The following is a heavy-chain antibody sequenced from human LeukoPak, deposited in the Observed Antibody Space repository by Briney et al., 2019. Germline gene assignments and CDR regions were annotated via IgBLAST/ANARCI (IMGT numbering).Heavy chain of an antibody. CDR3: ASEWTGTTPRDY. D-gene: IGHD1-7*01. J-gene: IGHJ4*02. V-gene: IGHV1-8*01. Sequence: ASVKVSCKASGYTFTSYDINWVRQATGQGLEWMGWMNPNSGNTGYAQKFQGRVTMTRNTSIGTAYMELSSLRSEDTAVYYCASEWTGTTPRDYWGQGTLVTVSS. CDR1: GYTFTSYD. CDR2: MNPNSGNT.